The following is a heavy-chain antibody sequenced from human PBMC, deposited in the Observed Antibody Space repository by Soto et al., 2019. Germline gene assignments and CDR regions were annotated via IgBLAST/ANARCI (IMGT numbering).Heavy chain of an antibody. CDR1: GGSIYMSFYY. CDR2: IDYNGVT. D-gene: IGHD2-15*01. Sequence: PSETLSLTCTVSGGSIYMSFYYWGWISQPPGRGLEWIGNIDYNGVTYSNPSLRSRVTISRDTSKNQFSLKLTSVTAADPALYYCGKVLVGATGHTDSDSWGPGTLVTVSP. CDR3: GKVLVGATGHTDSDS. J-gene: IGHJ4*02. V-gene: IGHV4-39*01.